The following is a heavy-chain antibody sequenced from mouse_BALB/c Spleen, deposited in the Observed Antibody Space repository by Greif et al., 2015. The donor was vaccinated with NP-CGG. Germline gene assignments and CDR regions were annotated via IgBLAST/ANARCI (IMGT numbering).Heavy chain of an antibody. J-gene: IGHJ1*01. CDR2: INPSTGYT. D-gene: IGHD1-1*01. CDR1: GYTFTSYW. Sequence: QVQLQQSGAELAKPGASVKMSCKASGYTFTSYWMHWVKQRPGQGLEWIGYINPSTGYTEYNQKIKDKATLTADKSSSTAYMLLSSRTSEDSAVYYCAKSYEGYFDVWGAGTTVTVSS. V-gene: IGHV1-7*01. CDR3: AKSYEGYFDV.